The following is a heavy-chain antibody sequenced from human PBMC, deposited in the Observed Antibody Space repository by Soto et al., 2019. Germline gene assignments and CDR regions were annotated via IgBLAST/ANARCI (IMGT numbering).Heavy chain of an antibody. J-gene: IGHJ4*02. CDR1: GFSLSTSGVG. CDR2: IYWDDDK. V-gene: IGHV2-5*02. CDR3: AHRGTLTSSSGYSYYFDY. D-gene: IGHD3-22*01. Sequence: QITLKESGPTLVKPTQTLTLTCTFSGFSLSTSGVGVGWIRQPPGKALEWLALIYWDDDKRYSPSLKSRLTITKDTSKNQVVLTMTNMDPVDTATYYCAHRGTLTSSSGYSYYFDYWGQGTLVTVSS.